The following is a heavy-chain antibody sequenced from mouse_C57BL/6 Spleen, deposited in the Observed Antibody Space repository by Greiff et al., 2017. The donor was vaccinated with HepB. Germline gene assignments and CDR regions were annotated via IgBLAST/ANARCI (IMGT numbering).Heavy chain of an antibody. J-gene: IGHJ1*03. CDR3: ARPGSSPYWYFDV. V-gene: IGHV1-53*01. Sequence: VQLQQPGTELVKPGASVKLSCKTSGYTFTSYWMHWVKQRPGQGLEWIGNINPSNGGTNYNEKFKSKATLTVDKSSSTAYMQLSSLTSEDSAVYYCARPGSSPYWYFDVWGTGTTVTVSS. CDR2: INPSNGGT. D-gene: IGHD1-1*01. CDR1: GYTFTSYW.